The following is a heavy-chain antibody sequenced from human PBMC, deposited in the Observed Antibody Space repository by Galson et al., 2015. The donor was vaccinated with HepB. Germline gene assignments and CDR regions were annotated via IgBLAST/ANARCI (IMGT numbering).Heavy chain of an antibody. Sequence: SVKVSCKASGGTFSSYAINWVRQAPGQGLEWMGGIIPMFGTANYAQKFQGRVTITADESTSTAYMELSGLRSEDTAVYYCARMIRGVIGNWFDPWGQGTLVTVSS. V-gene: IGHV1-69*13. CDR1: GGTFSSYA. CDR3: ARMIRGVIGNWFDP. CDR2: IIPMFGTA. J-gene: IGHJ5*02. D-gene: IGHD3-10*01.